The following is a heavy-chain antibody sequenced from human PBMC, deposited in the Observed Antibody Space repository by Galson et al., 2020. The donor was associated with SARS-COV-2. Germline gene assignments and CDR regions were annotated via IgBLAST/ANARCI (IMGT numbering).Heavy chain of an antibody. CDR3: ARGDMGNDYFDY. J-gene: IGHJ4*02. V-gene: IGHV3-74*01. Sequence: GGSMRLSCAASGFTFSSHWMHWVRQAPGKGLVWVSRIYSEGSSTSYADSVKGRFTISGDNAKNTLYLQMNSLRAEDTAVYYCARGDMGNDYFDYWGQGTLVTFSS. CDR2: IYSEGSST. CDR1: GFTFSSHW. D-gene: IGHD7-27*01.